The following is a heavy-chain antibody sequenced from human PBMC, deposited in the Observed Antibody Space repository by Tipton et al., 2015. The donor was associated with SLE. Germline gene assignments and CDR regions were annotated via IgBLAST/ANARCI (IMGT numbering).Heavy chain of an antibody. D-gene: IGHD7-27*01. CDR2: IYSGGST. Sequence: AVSGFTVSSNYMSWVRQAPGKGLEWVSVIYSGGSTYYADSVKGRFTISRDNSKNTLYLQMNSLRAEDTAVYYCARPRPGDDAFDIWGQGTMVTVSS. V-gene: IGHV3-53*05. J-gene: IGHJ3*02. CDR3: ARPRPGDDAFDI. CDR1: GFTVSSNY.